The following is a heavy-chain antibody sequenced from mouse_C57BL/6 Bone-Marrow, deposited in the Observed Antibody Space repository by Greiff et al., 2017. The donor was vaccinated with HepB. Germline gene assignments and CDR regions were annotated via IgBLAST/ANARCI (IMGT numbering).Heavy chain of an antibody. D-gene: IGHD1-1*01. V-gene: IGHV1-53*01. CDR1: GYTFTSYW. CDR2: INPSNGGT. J-gene: IGHJ4*01. Sequence: QVQLQQPGTELVKPGASVKLSCEASGYTFTSYWMHWVKQRPGQGLEWIGNINPSNGGTNYNEKFKSKATLTVDKSSSTAYMQLSSLTSEDSAVYYCARDGITTVVAHYAMDYWGQGTSVTVSS. CDR3: ARDGITTVVAHYAMDY.